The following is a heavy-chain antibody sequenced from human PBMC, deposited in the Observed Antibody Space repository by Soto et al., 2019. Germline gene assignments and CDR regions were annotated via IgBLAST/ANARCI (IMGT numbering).Heavy chain of an antibody. CDR1: GGSISSTSYY. Sequence: SETLSLTCTVSGGSISSTSYYWGWIRQPPGKVLEWIVSIYYSGNTYYNPSLKSRVTISLDTSNNQFSLKLSSVTSSDTAVYYXSTIQKKCRRDYYGMDVWGQGTTVTVSS. V-gene: IGHV4-39*01. CDR2: IYYSGNT. J-gene: IGHJ6*02. CDR3: STIQKKCRRDYYGMDV.